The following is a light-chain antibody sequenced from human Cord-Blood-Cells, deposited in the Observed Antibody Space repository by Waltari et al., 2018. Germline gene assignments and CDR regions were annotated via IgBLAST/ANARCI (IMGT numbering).Light chain of an antibody. CDR3: QQYYSYPPYQ. V-gene: IGKV1-8*01. CDR1: QGISSY. J-gene: IGKJ2*01. CDR2: DAS. Sequence: ATRMPQSPSAFSAATGARVTITGRPSQGISSYLACYQQKPGKATKLLIYDASTLQNGVPSIFSGRGAETDFNLTISCLQSVDVATDYCQQYYSYPPYQLGQATKLDI.